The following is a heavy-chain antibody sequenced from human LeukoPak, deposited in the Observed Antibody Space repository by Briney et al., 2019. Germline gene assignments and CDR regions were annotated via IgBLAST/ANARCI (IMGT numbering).Heavy chain of an antibody. CDR3: ARALLWFGEPSHIDY. CDR1: GYTFTSYC. Sequence: ASVKVSCKASGYTFTSYCISWVRQAPGQGLEWMGWITAYNDNTNYAQKLQGRVTMTTDTSTSTAYMELRSLRSDDTAAYYCARALLWFGEPSHIDYWGQGTLVTASS. J-gene: IGHJ4*02. D-gene: IGHD3-10*01. CDR2: ITAYNDNT. V-gene: IGHV1-18*01.